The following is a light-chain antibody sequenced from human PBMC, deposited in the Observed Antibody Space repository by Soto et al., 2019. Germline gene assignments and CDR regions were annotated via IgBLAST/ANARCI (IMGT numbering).Light chain of an antibody. CDR1: SSNIGGNT. CDR3: AAWDDSLNGVV. CDR2: SNN. J-gene: IGLJ2*01. Sequence: QSVLTQPPSASGTPGQRVTISCFGSSSNIGGNTVNWYQQLPGTAPKLLIYSNNQRPSGVPDRFSVSKSGTSASLAISGLQSEDEADYYCAAWDDSLNGVVFGGGTKLTVL. V-gene: IGLV1-44*01.